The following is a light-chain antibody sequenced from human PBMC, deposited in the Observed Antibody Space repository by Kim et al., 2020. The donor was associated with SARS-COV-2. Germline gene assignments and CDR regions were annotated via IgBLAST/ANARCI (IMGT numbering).Light chain of an antibody. V-gene: IGKV1-17*03. J-gene: IGKJ2*01. CDR1: QDIRIY. CDR2: DAS. CDR3: LQHNSYPYT. Sequence: SASVGNRVTINCRASQDIRIYLAWFQQKAGKVPKRLIYDASSLQSGVPSKFSGSRSGTEFTLTISSLQPEDFATYYCLQHNSYPYTFGQGTKLEI.